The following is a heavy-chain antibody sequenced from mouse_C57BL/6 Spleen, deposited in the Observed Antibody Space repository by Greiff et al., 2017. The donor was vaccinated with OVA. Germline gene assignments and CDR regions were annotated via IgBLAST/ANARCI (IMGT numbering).Heavy chain of an antibody. CDR2: IDPSDSYT. CDR3: ALYYGSSYSFAY. CDR1: GYTFTSYW. D-gene: IGHD1-1*01. Sequence: QVQLKQPGAELVMPGASVKLSCKASGYTFTSYWMHWVKQRPGQGLEWIGEIDPSDSYTNYNQKFKGKSTLTVDKSSSTAYMQLSSLTAEDSAVYYCALYYGSSYSFAYWGQGTLVTVSA. V-gene: IGHV1-69*01. J-gene: IGHJ3*01.